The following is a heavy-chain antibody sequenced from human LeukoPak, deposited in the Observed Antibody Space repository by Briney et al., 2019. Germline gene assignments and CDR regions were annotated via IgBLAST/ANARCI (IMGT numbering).Heavy chain of an antibody. CDR1: GGTFSSYA. V-gene: IGHV1-69*04. D-gene: IGHD3-22*01. CDR2: IIPILGIA. Sequence: SAEVSCKASGGTFSSYAISWVRQAPGQGLEWMGRIIPILGIANYAQKFQGRVSITADKSTSTAYMELSSLRSEDTAVYYCARTYDSSGYYAFWGQGTLVTVSS. J-gene: IGHJ4*02. CDR3: ARTYDSSGYYAF.